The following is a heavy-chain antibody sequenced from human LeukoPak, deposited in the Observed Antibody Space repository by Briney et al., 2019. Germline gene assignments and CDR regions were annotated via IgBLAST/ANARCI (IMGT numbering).Heavy chain of an antibody. J-gene: IGHJ4*02. D-gene: IGHD2-2*01. Sequence: GGSLRLSCAASGFTVSSNYMSWVRQAPGKGLEWVSVIYSGGSTYYADSVKGRFTISRDNSKNTLYLQMNSLRAEDTAVYYCARDFVDIVVVPLGYWGQGTLVTVSS. CDR1: GFTVSSNY. CDR3: ARDFVDIVVVPLGY. V-gene: IGHV3-53*01. CDR2: IYSGGST.